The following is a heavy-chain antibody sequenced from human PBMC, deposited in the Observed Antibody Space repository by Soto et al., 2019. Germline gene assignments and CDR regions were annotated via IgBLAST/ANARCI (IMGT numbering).Heavy chain of an antibody. CDR1: GGPFRNFA. CDR3: ARGLPRDSGYDVMASFDY. V-gene: IGHV1-69*01. Sequence: QVQLVQSGAEVKKPGSSVKVSCKTSGGPFRNFAISWVRQAPRQGLEWIGGIIPVFGTTNYAQKFQGRVTITAGESTTTAYMELSSLRSEDTAVYYCARGLPRDSGYDVMASFDYWGQGTVVTVSS. J-gene: IGHJ4*02. D-gene: IGHD5-12*01. CDR2: IIPVFGTT.